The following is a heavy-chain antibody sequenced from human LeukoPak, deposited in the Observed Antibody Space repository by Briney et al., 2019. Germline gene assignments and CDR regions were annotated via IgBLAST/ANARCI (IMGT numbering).Heavy chain of an antibody. V-gene: IGHV4-34*01. J-gene: IGHJ4*02. CDR1: GGSFSGYY. CDR3: ARGLTIFGVVTLTPNDY. D-gene: IGHD3-3*01. CDR2: INHSGST. Sequence: PSETLSLTCAVYGGSFSGYYWSWIRQPPGKGLEWIGEINHSGSTNYNPSLKSRVTISVDTSKNQFSLKLSSVTAADTAAYYCARGLTIFGVVTLTPNDYWGQGTLVTVSS.